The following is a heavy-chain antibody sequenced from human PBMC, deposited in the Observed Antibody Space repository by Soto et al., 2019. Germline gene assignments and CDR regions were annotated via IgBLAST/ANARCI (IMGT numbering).Heavy chain of an antibody. V-gene: IGHV3-13*04. D-gene: IGHD3-10*01. J-gene: IGHJ6*02. CDR3: ARGPMVRGVSLYYYGMDV. CDR2: IGTAGDT. CDR1: GFTFSSYD. Sequence: PGGSLRLSCAASGFTFSSYDMHWVRQATGKVLEWVSAIGTAGDTYYPGSVKGRFTISRENAKNSLYLQMNSLRAGDTAVYYCARGPMVRGVSLYYYGMDVWGQGTTVTVSS.